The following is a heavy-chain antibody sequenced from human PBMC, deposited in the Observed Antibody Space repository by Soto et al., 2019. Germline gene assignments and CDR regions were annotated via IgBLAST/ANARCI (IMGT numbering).Heavy chain of an antibody. J-gene: IGHJ4*02. CDR2: INSDGSRT. Sequence: EVPLVESGGGLVQPGGSLRLSCAASGFTFSNFWMHWVRQAPGKGLVWVSRINSDGSRTTYADSVKGRFTVSRDNAKNTLYLEMNSLRAEDTSVYYCVSGGGWARFDSWGQGTLVTVSS. V-gene: IGHV3-74*01. D-gene: IGHD6-19*01. CDR3: VSGGGWARFDS. CDR1: GFTFSNFW.